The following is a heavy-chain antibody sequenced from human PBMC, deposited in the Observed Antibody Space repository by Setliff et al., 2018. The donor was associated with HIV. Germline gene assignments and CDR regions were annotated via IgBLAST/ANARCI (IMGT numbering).Heavy chain of an antibody. J-gene: IGHJ6*03. V-gene: IGHV1-18*01. CDR1: GYNFITFG. Sequence: ASVKVSCKAPGYNFITFGINWVRQAPGQGLEWMGRISTYSGKTDYAEKFQGRLTMTMDTSTRTVFMELRSLTLDDTAAYYCARDGYNYKKGTSYMDVWGKGTTVTVSS. D-gene: IGHD5-12*01. CDR2: ISTYSGKT. CDR3: ARDGYNYKKGTSYMDV.